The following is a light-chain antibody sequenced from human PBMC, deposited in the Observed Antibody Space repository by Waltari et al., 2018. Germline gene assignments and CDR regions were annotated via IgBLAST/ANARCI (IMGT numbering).Light chain of an antibody. Sequence: VLTQSPGTLSLSPGESATLSCRASQSVDSQHLAWYQQKPGQAPRLLIHGASTRATGVPDRFSGSGSGTDFTRTISRLEPEDLAVYYCQQYATSPRTFGQGTKVELK. CDR3: QQYATSPRT. J-gene: IGKJ1*01. CDR2: GAS. CDR1: QSVDSQH. V-gene: IGKV3-20*01.